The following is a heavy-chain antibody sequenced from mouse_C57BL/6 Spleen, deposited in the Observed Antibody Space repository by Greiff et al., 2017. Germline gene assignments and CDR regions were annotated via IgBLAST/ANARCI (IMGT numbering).Heavy chain of an antibody. CDR3: ARYNTTVVAEYFDV. J-gene: IGHJ1*03. V-gene: IGHV7-3*01. CDR1: GFTFTDYY. D-gene: IGHD1-1*01. CDR2: IRNKANGYTT. Sequence: EVQVVESGGGLVQPGGSLSLSCAASGFTFTDYYMSWVRQPLGKALEWLGFIRNKANGYTTEYSASVKGRFTISRDNSQSILYLQMNALRAEDSATYYCARYNTTVVAEYFDVWGTGTTVTVSS.